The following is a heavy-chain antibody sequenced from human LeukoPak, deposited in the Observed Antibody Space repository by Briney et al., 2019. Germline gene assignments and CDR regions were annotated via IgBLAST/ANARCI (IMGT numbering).Heavy chain of an antibody. Sequence: PSETLSLTCTVSGGSISSYHWSWIRQSPGKGLEWIGYIYYSGRTDYNPSLKSRVTISVDTSKNQFSLKLSSVTAADTAVYFCARDFGYGDYFFDDWGQGTLVTVSS. V-gene: IGHV4-59*01. CDR2: IYYSGRT. CDR3: ARDFGYGDYFFDD. D-gene: IGHD4-17*01. CDR1: GGSISSYH. J-gene: IGHJ4*02.